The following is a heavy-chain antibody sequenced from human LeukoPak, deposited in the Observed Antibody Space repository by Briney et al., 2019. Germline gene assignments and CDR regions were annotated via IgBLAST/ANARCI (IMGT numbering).Heavy chain of an antibody. CDR1: GFTFSLYG. D-gene: IGHD2-21*02. CDR2: IQNDGSNK. Sequence: GGSLRLSCAASGFTFSLYGIHWVRQAPGKGLQWVAFIQNDGSNKYYADSVKGRFTISRDNSKNTLYLQMNSLRPDDTAMYYCAKDRIVLVTATFDYWGQGTLVTVSS. CDR3: AKDRIVLVTATFDY. V-gene: IGHV3-30*02. J-gene: IGHJ4*02.